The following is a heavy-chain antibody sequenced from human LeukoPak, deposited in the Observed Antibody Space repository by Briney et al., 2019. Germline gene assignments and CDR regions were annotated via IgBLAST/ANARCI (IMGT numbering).Heavy chain of an antibody. J-gene: IGHJ5*02. V-gene: IGHV1-2*02. D-gene: IGHD2-2*01. CDR2: INPNSGDT. CDR1: GYTFTSYY. CDR3: ARQDSNTCGP. Sequence: GASVKVSCKASGYTFTSYYMHWVRQAPGQGLEWMGWINPNSGDTNYAQIFQGRVTMTRDTSISTAYVELSSLRSDDTAVYYCARQDSNTCGPWGQGTLVTVSS.